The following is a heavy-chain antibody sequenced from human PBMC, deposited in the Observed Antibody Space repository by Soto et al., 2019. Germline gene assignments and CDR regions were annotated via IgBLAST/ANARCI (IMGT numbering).Heavy chain of an antibody. J-gene: IGHJ4*02. CDR2: ISAYNGNT. CDR1: GYTFASYA. Sequence: QVQLVQSGAEVKKPGASVKVSCKASGYTFASYAISWMRQAPGQGLEWMGWISAYNGNTNYAQKLQGRVTMTTDTSTSTDYIELRSLSSDDTAVYYCARDPPPPDYWGQGTLVTVSS. CDR3: ARDPPPPDY. V-gene: IGHV1-18*01.